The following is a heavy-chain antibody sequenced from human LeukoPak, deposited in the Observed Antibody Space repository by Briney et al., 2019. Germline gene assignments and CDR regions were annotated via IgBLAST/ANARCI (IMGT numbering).Heavy chain of an antibody. V-gene: IGHV3-33*08. CDR2: IWYDGSNK. CDR1: GFSFSNLA. Sequence: GGSLRLSCVASGFSFSNLAMGWVRQDPGKGLEWVAVIWYDGSNKYYADSVKGRFTISRDNSKNTLYLQMNSLRAEDTAVYYCARDGSSGWYWVDYWGQGTLVTVSS. CDR3: ARDGSSGWYWVDY. D-gene: IGHD6-19*01. J-gene: IGHJ4*02.